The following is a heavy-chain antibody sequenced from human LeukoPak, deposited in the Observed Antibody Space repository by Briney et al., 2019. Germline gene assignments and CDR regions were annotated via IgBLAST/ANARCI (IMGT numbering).Heavy chain of an antibody. CDR1: GFTFSNYA. J-gene: IGHJ4*02. CDR2: ISGSGDNT. V-gene: IGHV3-23*01. Sequence: GGPLRLSCAASGFTFSNYAMSWVRQAPGKGLEWVSIISGSGDNTHYADSVKGRFTISRDNSKNTLYLQMKTLRAEDTAIYYCARRGWLINFDYWGQGTLVTVSS. D-gene: IGHD5-12*01. CDR3: ARRGWLINFDY.